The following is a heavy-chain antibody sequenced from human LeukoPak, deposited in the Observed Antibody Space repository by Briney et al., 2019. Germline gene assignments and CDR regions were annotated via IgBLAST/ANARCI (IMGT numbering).Heavy chain of an antibody. J-gene: IGHJ5*02. CDR2: IIPIFGTA. D-gene: IGHD3-10*01. Sequence: ASVKVSCKASGGTFSSYAISWVRQAPGQGLEWMGGIIPIFGTANYAQKFQGRVTITADESTSTAYMELSSLRSEDTAVYYCARDRGGSGSYSWFDPWGQGTLVTVSS. CDR1: GGTFSSYA. CDR3: ARDRGGSGSYSWFDP. V-gene: IGHV1-69*13.